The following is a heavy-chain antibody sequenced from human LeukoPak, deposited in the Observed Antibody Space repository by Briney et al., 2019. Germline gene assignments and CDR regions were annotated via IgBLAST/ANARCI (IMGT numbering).Heavy chain of an antibody. D-gene: IGHD3-3*01. V-gene: IGHV1-8*03. CDR3: ARDVSDFRSFSKYYYMDV. J-gene: IGHJ6*03. CDR2: MNPNSGNT. Sequence: ASVKVSCKASGYTFTSYDINWVRQATGQGLEWMGWMNPNSGNTGYAQKFQGRVTITRNTSISTAYMELSSLRSEDTAVYYCARDVSDFRSFSKYYYMDVWGKGTTVTVSS. CDR1: GYTFTSYD.